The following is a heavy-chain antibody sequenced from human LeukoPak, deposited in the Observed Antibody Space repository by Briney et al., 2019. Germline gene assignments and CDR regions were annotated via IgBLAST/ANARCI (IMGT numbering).Heavy chain of an antibody. Sequence: GGSLRLFCAASGFTFSTYAMSWVRQAPGKGLEWVSAISGSGDNTYYADSVKGRFTISRDNSKNTLHLQMNSLRAEDTALYYCAKRSSDHWGQGTLVTVSS. CDR1: GFTFSTYA. V-gene: IGHV3-23*01. CDR3: AKRSSDH. CDR2: ISGSGDNT. D-gene: IGHD1-26*01. J-gene: IGHJ4*02.